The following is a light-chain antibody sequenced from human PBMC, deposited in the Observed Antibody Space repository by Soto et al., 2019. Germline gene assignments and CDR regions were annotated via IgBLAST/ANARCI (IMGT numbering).Light chain of an antibody. CDR2: DAS. V-gene: IGKV1-5*01. CDR3: QQYNSYPWT. CDR1: QSISGW. J-gene: IGKJ1*01. Sequence: EIKVTMTPSAVSSFVGDRVTLTCGASQSISGWCAWYQQKPGKAPKLLVYDASSLESGVPSRFSVTGSGTKFTRTVSCLQTDDFATYYSQQYNSYPWTFCQGTKVDIK.